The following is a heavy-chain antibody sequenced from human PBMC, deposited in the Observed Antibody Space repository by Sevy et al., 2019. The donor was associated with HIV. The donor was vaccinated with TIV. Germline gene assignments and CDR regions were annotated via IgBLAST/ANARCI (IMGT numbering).Heavy chain of an antibody. D-gene: IGHD3-3*01. CDR3: AREQSYYDFWSGYYRGYYYYGMDV. CDR1: GFTFDDYA. J-gene: IGHJ6*02. CDR2: ISWNSGSI. Sequence: GGSLRLSCAASGFTFDDYAMHWVRQAPGKGLEWVSGISWNSGSIGYADSVKGRFTISRDNAKNSLYLQMNSLRDEDTAVYYCAREQSYYDFWSGYYRGYYYYGMDVWGQGTTVTVSS. V-gene: IGHV3-9*01.